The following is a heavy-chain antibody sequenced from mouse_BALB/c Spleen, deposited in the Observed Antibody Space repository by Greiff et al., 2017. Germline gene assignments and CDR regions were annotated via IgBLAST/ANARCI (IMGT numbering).Heavy chain of an antibody. Sequence: EVQLVESGGGLAKPGGSLKLSCAASGFTFSSYTMSWVRQTPEKRLEWVATISSGGSYTYYPDSVKGRFTISRDNAKNTLYLQMSSLKSEDTAMYYCTRVPKMGYAMDYWGQGTSVTVSS. J-gene: IGHJ4*01. D-gene: IGHD2-3*01. CDR2: ISSGGSYT. CDR3: TRVPKMGYAMDY. V-gene: IGHV5-6-4*01. CDR1: GFTFSSYT.